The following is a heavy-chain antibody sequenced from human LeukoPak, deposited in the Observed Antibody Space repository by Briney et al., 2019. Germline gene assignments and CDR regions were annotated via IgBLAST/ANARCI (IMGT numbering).Heavy chain of an antibody. CDR3: AKVARFLEWFTDY. V-gene: IGHV3-23*01. CDR2: ISGSGGST. CDR1: GFTFNEYA. Sequence: PGGSLRLSCATSGFTFNEYAMSWVRQAPGKGLEWVSAISGSGGSTYYADSVKGRFTISRDNSKNTLYLQMNSLRAEDTAVYYCAKVARFLEWFTDYWGQGTLVTVST. J-gene: IGHJ4*02. D-gene: IGHD3-3*01.